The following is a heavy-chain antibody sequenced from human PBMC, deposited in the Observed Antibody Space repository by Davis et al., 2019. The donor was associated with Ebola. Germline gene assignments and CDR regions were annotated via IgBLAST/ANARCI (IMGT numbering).Heavy chain of an antibody. J-gene: IGHJ6*03. CDR1: GGSISRGGSY. CDR2: IYYSGST. CDR3: ARDLRYDSSGSDYYFYMDV. V-gene: IGHV4-31*03. Sequence: PSETLSLTCTVSGGSISRGGSYWTWVRQVPGKGLEWIGYIYYSGSTSYKPSLKSRVTISLDTSKNQFSLNLTSVTAADTAVYYCARDLRYDSSGSDYYFYMDVWGKGTTVTASS. D-gene: IGHD3-22*01.